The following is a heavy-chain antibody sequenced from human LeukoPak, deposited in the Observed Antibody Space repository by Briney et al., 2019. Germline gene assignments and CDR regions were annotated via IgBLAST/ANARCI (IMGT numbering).Heavy chain of an antibody. V-gene: IGHV3-23*01. CDR3: AKLSQRIMRYFDWFNISDY. Sequence: QSGGSLRLSCAASGFTFSSYAMSWVRQAPGKGLEWVSAISGSGGSTYYADSVTGRFTISRDNSKNTLYLQMNSLRAEDTAVYYCAKLSQRIMRYFDWFNISDYWGQGTLVTVSS. CDR2: ISGSGGST. CDR1: GFTFSSYA. D-gene: IGHD3-9*01. J-gene: IGHJ4*02.